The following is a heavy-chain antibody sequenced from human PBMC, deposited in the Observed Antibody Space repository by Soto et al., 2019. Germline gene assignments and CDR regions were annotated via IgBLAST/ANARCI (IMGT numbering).Heavy chain of an antibody. CDR2: IHNSGTP. J-gene: IGHJ4*02. CDR3: ARGSTTEKVDS. CDR1: GASIYNGGYF. D-gene: IGHD4-17*01. V-gene: IGHV4-30-4*01. Sequence: QVQLQESGPGLVRPSQTLSLTCSVSGASIYNGGYFWSWIRQSPGKGLEWIGHIHNSGTPNNKPSLKSRVTISADTSKNQFSRKLTSVTAADTAVYYGARGSTTEKVDSWGQGTLVTVSS.